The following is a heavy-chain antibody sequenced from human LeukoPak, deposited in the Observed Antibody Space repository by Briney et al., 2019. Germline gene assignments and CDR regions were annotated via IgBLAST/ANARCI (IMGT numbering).Heavy chain of an antibody. Sequence: GESLKISCKGSGYSFPNYWIGWVRKMPGEGLELMGIIYPGDSDTRYSPSFQGQVTISADKSISTTYLQWSSLEASDSGMYYCARHKADLVATYYFDYWGQGTLVTVSS. CDR2: IYPGDSDT. CDR1: GYSFPNYW. CDR3: ARHKADLVATYYFDY. J-gene: IGHJ4*02. V-gene: IGHV5-51*01. D-gene: IGHD5-12*01.